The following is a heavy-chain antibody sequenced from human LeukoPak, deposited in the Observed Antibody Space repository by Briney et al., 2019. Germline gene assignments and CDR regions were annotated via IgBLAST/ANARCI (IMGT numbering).Heavy chain of an antibody. CDR1: GFTFSSYA. V-gene: IGHV3-30-3*01. J-gene: IGHJ4*02. D-gene: IGHD6-6*01. Sequence: GRSLRLSCAASGFTFSSYAMHWVRQAPGKGLEWVAVISYDGSNKYYADSVKGRFTISRDNSKNTLYLQMNSLRAEDTAVYYCARGGSSVYYFDYWGQGTLVTVSS. CDR3: ARGGSSVYYFDY. CDR2: ISYDGSNK.